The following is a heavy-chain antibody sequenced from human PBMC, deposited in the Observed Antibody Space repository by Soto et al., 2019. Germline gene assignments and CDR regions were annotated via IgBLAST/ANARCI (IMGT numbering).Heavy chain of an antibody. CDR3: ARQEYGSGSYYNADYYYGMDV. Sequence: GESLKISCKGSGYGFTSYWIGWVRQMPGKGLEWMGIIYPGDSDTRYSPSFQGQVTISADKSISTAYLQWSSLKASDTAMYYCARQEYGSGSYYNADYYYGMDVWGQGTTVTVSS. V-gene: IGHV5-51*01. J-gene: IGHJ6*02. CDR2: IYPGDSDT. CDR1: GYGFTSYW. D-gene: IGHD3-10*01.